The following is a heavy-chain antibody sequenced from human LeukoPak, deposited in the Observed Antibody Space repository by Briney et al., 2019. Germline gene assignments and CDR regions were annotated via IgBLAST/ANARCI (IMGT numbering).Heavy chain of an antibody. D-gene: IGHD4-17*01. CDR1: GYSISSGYY. CDR3: ARAATANADAFDI. Sequence: SETLSLTCAVSGYSISSGYYWGWIRQPPGKGLEWIGSIYHSGSTYYNPSLKSRVTISVDTSKNRFSLKLSSVTAADTAVYYCARAATANADAFDIWGQGTMVTVSS. J-gene: IGHJ3*02. V-gene: IGHV4-38-2*01. CDR2: IYHSGST.